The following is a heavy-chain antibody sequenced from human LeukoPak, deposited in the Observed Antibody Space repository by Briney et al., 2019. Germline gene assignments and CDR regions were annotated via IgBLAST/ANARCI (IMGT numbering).Heavy chain of an antibody. D-gene: IGHD3-3*01. CDR3: AREIFWSGYYSNLHFDY. CDR2: ISSSSSYI. J-gene: IGHJ4*02. Sequence: GGSLRLSCLASEFTFSSYNMNWVRQAPGKGLEWVSSISSSSSYIYYADAVKGRFTISRDNAKNSLYLQMNSLRAEDTAVYYCAREIFWSGYYSNLHFDYWGRGTLVTVSS. CDR1: EFTFSSYN. V-gene: IGHV3-21*01.